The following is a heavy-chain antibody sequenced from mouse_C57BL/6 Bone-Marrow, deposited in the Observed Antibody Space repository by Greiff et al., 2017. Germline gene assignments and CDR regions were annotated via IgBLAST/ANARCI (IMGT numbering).Heavy chain of an antibody. J-gene: IGHJ4*01. Sequence: QVQLKQPGAELVRPGSSVKLSCKASGYTFTSYWMHWVKQRPIQGLEWIGNIDPSDSETHYNQKFKDKATLTVDKSSSTAYMQLSSLTSEDTAVYYCARSNWYYYAMDYWGQGTSVTVAS. V-gene: IGHV1-52*01. D-gene: IGHD4-1*01. CDR3: ARSNWYYYAMDY. CDR1: GYTFTSYW. CDR2: IDPSDSET.